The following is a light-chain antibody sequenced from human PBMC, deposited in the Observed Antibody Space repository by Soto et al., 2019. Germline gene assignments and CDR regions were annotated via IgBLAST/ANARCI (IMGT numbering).Light chain of an antibody. CDR1: QSVLKSSNNNNF. CDR3: QQAYSLPYT. CDR2: WAS. V-gene: IGKV4-1*01. Sequence: DIVMTQSPDSLAVSLGERATINCKSSQSVLKSSNNNNFLAWYQQKPGQPPKLLIYWASTRESGVPDRFSGSGSGTDFTLTISSLQAEDVAVYYCQQAYSLPYTFGQGTTLEIK. J-gene: IGKJ2*01.